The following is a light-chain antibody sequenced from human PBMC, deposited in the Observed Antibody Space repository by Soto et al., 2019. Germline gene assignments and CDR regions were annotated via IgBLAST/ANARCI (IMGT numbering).Light chain of an antibody. CDR2: YAS. J-gene: IGKJ3*01. V-gene: IGKV3-15*01. CDR1: ESVHRN. Sequence: EVVMTQSPATLSVSPGESVTLSCRASESVHRNLAWYQQKPGQGPSLLIYYASTRATGVPDRFTGSGSGTEFTLTISSLQSEDFGVYHCQHYSNWPPTFGPGTKVEI. CDR3: QHYSNWPPT.